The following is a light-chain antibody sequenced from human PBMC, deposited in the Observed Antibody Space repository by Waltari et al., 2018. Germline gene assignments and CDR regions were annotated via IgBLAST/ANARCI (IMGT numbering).Light chain of an antibody. V-gene: IGKV4-1*01. Sequence: DIVMTQSPDSLAVSLGERATINCKSSQGFFYRSDNKNYLAWYQQKPGKPPKLLMYWASTRESGVPDRFSGSGSETDFTLTISSLQAEDVAVYYCQQYYSAPFNFGQGTKLEIK. CDR3: QQYYSAPFN. J-gene: IGKJ2*01. CDR2: WAS. CDR1: QGFFYRSDNKNY.